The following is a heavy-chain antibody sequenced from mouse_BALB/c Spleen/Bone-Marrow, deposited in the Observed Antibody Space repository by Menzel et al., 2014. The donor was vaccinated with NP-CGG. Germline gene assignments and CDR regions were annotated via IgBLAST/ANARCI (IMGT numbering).Heavy chain of an antibody. CDR1: GFSLTSYG. D-gene: IGHD2-14*01. CDR2: IWRGGST. Sequence: VQLQQSGPGLVQPSRSLSITCTVSGFSLTSYGVHWVRQSPGKGLEWLGVIWRGGSTDYNAAFMSRLSITKDNSKSQVFFKMNSLQADDTAIYYCAKIGTTTGAMDYGGQGTSVTVSS. V-gene: IGHV2-5*01. J-gene: IGHJ4*01. CDR3: AKIGTTTGAMDY.